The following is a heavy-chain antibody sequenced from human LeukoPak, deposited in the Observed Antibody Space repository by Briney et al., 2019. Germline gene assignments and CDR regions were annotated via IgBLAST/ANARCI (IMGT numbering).Heavy chain of an antibody. CDR3: AKKMYYYDSSGYSGYFDY. CDR2: IRYDGSNK. Sequence: GGSLRLSCAASGFTFSSYGMHWVRQAPGKGLEWVAFIRYDGSNKYYADSVKGRFTISRDNSKNTLYLQMNSLRAEDTAVYYCAKKMYYYDSSGYSGYFDYWGQGTLVTVSS. V-gene: IGHV3-30*02. J-gene: IGHJ4*02. D-gene: IGHD3-22*01. CDR1: GFTFSSYG.